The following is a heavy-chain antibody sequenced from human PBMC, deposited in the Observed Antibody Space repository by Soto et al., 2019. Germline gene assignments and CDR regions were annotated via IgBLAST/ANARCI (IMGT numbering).Heavy chain of an antibody. J-gene: IGHJ4*02. Sequence: KSSETLSLTCTVSGGSISSGGYYWSWIRQHPGKGLEWIGYMYYSGSTYYNPSLKSRITISVDTSKKKFSLKLSSVTAADTAVYHCARGVTMVRGVGLFYFDYWGQGTLVTVSS. D-gene: IGHD3-10*01. CDR1: GGSISSGGYY. CDR2: MYYSGST. CDR3: ARGVTMVRGVGLFYFDY. V-gene: IGHV4-31*03.